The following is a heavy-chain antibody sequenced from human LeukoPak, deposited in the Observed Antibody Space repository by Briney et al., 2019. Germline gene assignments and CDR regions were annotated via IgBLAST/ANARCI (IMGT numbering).Heavy chain of an antibody. CDR2: IKEDGSDK. CDR1: GFTFRNYW. V-gene: IGHV3-7*01. J-gene: IGHJ4*02. Sequence: GGSLRLSCTASGFTFRNYWMSWVRQAPGKGLECVAYIKEDGSDKNYVDSVKGRFTISRDNAKSSLYLQMNSLRVEDTAVYYCVRGTRSNSFWGQGTRVTVSS. D-gene: IGHD6-6*01. CDR3: VRGTRSNSF.